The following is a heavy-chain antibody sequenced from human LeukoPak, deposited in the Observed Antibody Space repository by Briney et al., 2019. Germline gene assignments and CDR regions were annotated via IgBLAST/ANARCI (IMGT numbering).Heavy chain of an antibody. D-gene: IGHD4-4*01. CDR3: ARMMSTVTSDFDY. CDR2: IYYSRST. CDR1: GGSISGGEYY. Sequence: PSETLSLTCTVSGGSISGGEYYWNWIRRHPGKGLECIGYIYYSRSTYYNPSLKSRVTISVDTSKNQFSLKLSSVTAADTAVYYCARMMSTVTSDFDYWGQGTLVTVSS. V-gene: IGHV4-31*03. J-gene: IGHJ4*02.